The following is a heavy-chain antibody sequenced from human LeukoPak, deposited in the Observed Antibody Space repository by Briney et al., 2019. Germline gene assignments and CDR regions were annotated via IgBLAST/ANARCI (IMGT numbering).Heavy chain of an antibody. V-gene: IGHV4-59*08. Sequence: NSSETLSLTCTVSGGSISSYYWSWIRQPPGMGLEWIGYIYYSGSTNYNPSLKSRVTISVDTSKNQFSLKLSSVTAADTAVYYCARHGGYCSGGSCYSANDAFDIWGQGTMVTVSS. CDR2: IYYSGST. CDR1: GGSISSYY. J-gene: IGHJ3*02. CDR3: ARHGGYCSGGSCYSANDAFDI. D-gene: IGHD2-15*01.